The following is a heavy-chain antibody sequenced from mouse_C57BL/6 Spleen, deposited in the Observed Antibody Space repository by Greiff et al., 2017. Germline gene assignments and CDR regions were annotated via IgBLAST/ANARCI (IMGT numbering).Heavy chain of an antibody. J-gene: IGHJ4*01. CDR2: IWTGGGT. CDR1: GFSLTSYA. V-gene: IGHV2-9-1*01. D-gene: IGHD1-1*01. CDR3: ARRFYYYGSSYAMDY. Sequence: QVQLQQSGPGLVAPSQSLSITCTVSGFSLTSYAISWVRQPPGKGLEWLGVIWTGGGTNYNSALKSRLSISKDNSKSQVFLKMNSLQTDDTARYYCARRFYYYGSSYAMDYWGQGTSVTVSS.